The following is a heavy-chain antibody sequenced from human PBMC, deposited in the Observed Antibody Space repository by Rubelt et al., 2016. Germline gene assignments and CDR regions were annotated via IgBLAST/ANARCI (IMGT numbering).Heavy chain of an antibody. CDR1: GGSISGSNFY. Sequence: QVQLQESGPGLVKPSETLSLTCTVSGGSISGSNFYWGWIRQPPGKGLEWIAKISYTGTTDYNPSLKSRVTISVDTSKNHFSLKLNSVTAADTAVYYCARINWHLPDYWGQGTLVTVSS. CDR2: ISYTGTT. CDR3: ARINWHLPDY. D-gene: IGHD1-20*01. V-gene: IGHV4-39*07. J-gene: IGHJ4*02.